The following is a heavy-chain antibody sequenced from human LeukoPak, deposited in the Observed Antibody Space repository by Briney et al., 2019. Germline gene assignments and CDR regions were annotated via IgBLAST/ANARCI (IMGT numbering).Heavy chain of an antibody. V-gene: IGHV1-69*13. J-gene: IGHJ5*02. Sequence: ASVKVSCKASGGTFSSYAISWVRQAPGQGLEWMGGIIPIFGTANYAQKFQGRVTITADESTSTAYMELSSLRSEDTAVYYCARGGRYSYGYGWFDPWGQGTLVTVSS. CDR3: ARGGRYSYGYGWFDP. CDR2: IIPIFGTA. CDR1: GGTFSSYA. D-gene: IGHD5-18*01.